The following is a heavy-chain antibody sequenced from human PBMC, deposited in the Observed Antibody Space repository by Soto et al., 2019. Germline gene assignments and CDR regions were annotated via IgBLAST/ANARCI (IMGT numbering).Heavy chain of an antibody. Sequence: SETLSLTCAVSGGSISSGGYSWSWIRQPPGKGLEWIGYIYHSGSTYYNQSLKSRVTISVDTSKNQFSMKLSSVTAADTAVYFCARRLYYDSSGFEGGGMDVWGQGTTVTVSS. D-gene: IGHD3-22*01. CDR3: ARRLYYDSSGFEGGGMDV. CDR2: IYHSGST. CDR1: GGSISSGGYS. V-gene: IGHV4-30-2*01. J-gene: IGHJ6*02.